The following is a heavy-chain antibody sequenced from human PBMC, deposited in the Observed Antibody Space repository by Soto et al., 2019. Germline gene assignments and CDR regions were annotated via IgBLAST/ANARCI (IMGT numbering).Heavy chain of an antibody. CDR2: ICPGDSDT. J-gene: IGHJ3*02. D-gene: IGHD3-22*01. CDR1: GYSFTSYW. CDR3: ARAYDSSGYYHAFDI. V-gene: IGHV5-51*01. Sequence: PGESLKISCKGSGYSFTSYWISWVRQMPGKGLEWMGIICPGDSDTRYSPSFQGQVTISADKSISTAYLQWSSLKASDTAMYYCARAYDSSGYYHAFDIWGQGTMVTVSS.